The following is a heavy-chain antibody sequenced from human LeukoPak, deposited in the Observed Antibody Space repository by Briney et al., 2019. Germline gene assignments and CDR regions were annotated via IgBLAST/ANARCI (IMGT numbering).Heavy chain of an antibody. CDR1: GGTFSSYA. CDR3: ARGKESLVWFDP. J-gene: IGHJ5*02. Sequence: SVKVSCKASGGTFSSYAISWVRQTPGQGLEWMGRIIPIFGIANYAQKFQGRVTITADKSTSTAYMELSSLRSEDTAVYYCARGKESLVWFDPWGQGTLVTVSS. V-gene: IGHV1-69*04. D-gene: IGHD1-26*01. CDR2: IIPIFGIA.